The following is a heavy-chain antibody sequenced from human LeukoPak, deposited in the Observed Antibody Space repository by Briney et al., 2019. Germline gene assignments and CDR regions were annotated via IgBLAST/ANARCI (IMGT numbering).Heavy chain of an antibody. Sequence: SETLSLTCTVSGGSISSGGYYWSWIRQHPGKGLEWIGYIYYSGSTYYNPPLKSRVTISVDTSKNQFSLKLSSVTAADTAVYYCAREGCSSTSCYTNWFDPWGQGTLVTVSS. CDR3: AREGCSSTSCYTNWFDP. V-gene: IGHV4-31*03. J-gene: IGHJ5*02. CDR1: GGSISSGGYY. CDR2: IYYSGST. D-gene: IGHD2-2*02.